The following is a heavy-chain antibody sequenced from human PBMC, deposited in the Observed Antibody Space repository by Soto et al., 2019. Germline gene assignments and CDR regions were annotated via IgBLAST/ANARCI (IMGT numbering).Heavy chain of an antibody. CDR3: TRGGYNEGGFDY. D-gene: IGHD5-12*01. Sequence: GGSLRLSCAASGFSFNSYDMNWVRQAPGKGLEWVSSLNSHDGLTHYADSVKGRFAISRDNAKNSLYLQMNSLRVEDTAVYYCTRGGYNEGGFDYWGQGNLVTVSS. V-gene: IGHV3-21*01. CDR1: GFSFNSYD. CDR2: LNSHDGLT. J-gene: IGHJ4*02.